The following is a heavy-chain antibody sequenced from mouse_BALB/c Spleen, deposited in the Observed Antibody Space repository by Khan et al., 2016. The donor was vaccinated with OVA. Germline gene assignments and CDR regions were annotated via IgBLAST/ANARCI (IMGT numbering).Heavy chain of an antibody. CDR1: GFSFRSYS. Sequence: VELVEAGGDLVKPGGSLKLSCAASGFSFRSYSMSWVRQTPDKRLEWVATISSGGDYTYYPDIVKGRFTISRDNAKNTLYLQMSSLKSEDTAMYYCASHLTGSFAYWGQGTLVTVSA. CDR2: ISSGGDYT. J-gene: IGHJ3*01. V-gene: IGHV5-6*01. CDR3: ASHLTGSFAY. D-gene: IGHD4-1*01.